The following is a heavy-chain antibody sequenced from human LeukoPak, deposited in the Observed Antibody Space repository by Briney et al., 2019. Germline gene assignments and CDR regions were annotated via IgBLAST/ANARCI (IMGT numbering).Heavy chain of an antibody. Sequence: GESLKISCKGSGYSFTSYWIAWVRQQPGKGLEWMGIIHPGDSDTRDSPSFQGQVTMSADKSNSTAYLQWSSLKASDTAMYYCVRSLYGSGNVWYSWGQGTLVTVSS. CDR1: GYSFTSYW. CDR2: IHPGDSDT. J-gene: IGHJ4*02. CDR3: VRSLYGSGNVWYS. D-gene: IGHD3-10*01. V-gene: IGHV5-51*01.